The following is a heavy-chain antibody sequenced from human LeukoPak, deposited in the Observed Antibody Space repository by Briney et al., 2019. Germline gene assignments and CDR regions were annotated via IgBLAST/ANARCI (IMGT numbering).Heavy chain of an antibody. V-gene: IGHV3-30*02. D-gene: IGHD3-3*01. Sequence: DPGGSLRLSCTASGFTVTSNGMHWVRQAPGKGLEWVAFIRNDGSNKYYADSVQDRFTISRDISKNMLFLQMSSLRGEDTAVYYCARTAGWSGPDYWGQGTLVTVSS. CDR1: GFTVTSNG. CDR3: ARTAGWSGPDY. CDR2: IRNDGSNK. J-gene: IGHJ4*02.